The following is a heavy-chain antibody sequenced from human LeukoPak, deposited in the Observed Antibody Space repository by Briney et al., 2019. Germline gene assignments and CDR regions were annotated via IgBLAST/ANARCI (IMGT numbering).Heavy chain of an antibody. V-gene: IGHV1-18*01. CDR1: GYTFTSYG. J-gene: IGHJ6*02. CDR2: ISAYNGNT. Sequence: ASVKVSCKASGYTFTSYGISWVRRAPGQGLEWMGWISAYNGNTNYAQKLQGRVTMTTDTSTSTAYMELRSLRSDDTAVYYCARDLCGRSCPSADYYYGMDVWGQGTTVTVSS. CDR3: ARDLCGRSCPSADYYYGMDV. D-gene: IGHD2-2*01.